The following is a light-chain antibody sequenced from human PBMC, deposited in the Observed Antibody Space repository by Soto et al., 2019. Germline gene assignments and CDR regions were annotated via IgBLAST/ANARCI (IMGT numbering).Light chain of an antibody. V-gene: IGKV3-11*01. J-gene: IGKJ1*01. Sequence: PGARATLSCRASQSVSSYLAWYQQKPGQAPRLLIYDASNRATGIPARFSGSGSGTDFTLTISSLEPEDFAVYYCQQRSNWPPVWTFGQGTKVEIK. CDR3: QQRSNWPPVWT. CDR1: QSVSSY. CDR2: DAS.